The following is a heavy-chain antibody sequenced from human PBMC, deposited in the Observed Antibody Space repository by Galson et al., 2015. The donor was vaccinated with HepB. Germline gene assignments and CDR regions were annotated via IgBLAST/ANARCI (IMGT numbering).Heavy chain of an antibody. CDR3: ARDAYSNYALPWFDP. CDR2: INTNTGNP. V-gene: IGHV7-4-1*01. D-gene: IGHD4-11*01. J-gene: IGHJ5*02. CDR1: GYTFTSYA. Sequence: SVKVSCKASGYTFTSYAMNWVRQAPGQGLEWMGWINTNTGNPTYAQGFTGRFVFSLDTSVSTAYLQICSLKAEDTAVYYCARDAYSNYALPWFDPWGQGTLVTVSS.